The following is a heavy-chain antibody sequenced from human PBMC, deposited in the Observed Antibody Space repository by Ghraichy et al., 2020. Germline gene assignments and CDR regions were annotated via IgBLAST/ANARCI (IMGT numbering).Heavy chain of an antibody. J-gene: IGHJ6*03. CDR2: IYYSGST. CDR1: GGSISSYY. D-gene: IGHD4-11*01. V-gene: IGHV4-59*08. CDR3: ARHSKVTTFYYYYYMDV. Sequence: SETLSLTCTVSGGSISSYYWSWIRQPPGKGLEWIGYIYYSGSTNYNPSLKSRVTISVDTSKNQFSLKLSSVTAADTAVYYCARHSKVTTFYYYYYMDVWGKGTTVTVSS.